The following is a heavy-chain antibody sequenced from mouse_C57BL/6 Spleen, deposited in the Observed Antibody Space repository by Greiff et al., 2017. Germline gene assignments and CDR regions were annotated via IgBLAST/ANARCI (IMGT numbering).Heavy chain of an antibody. J-gene: IGHJ3*01. V-gene: IGHV10-1*01. CDR3: VREGYYGTIFAY. CDR2: IRSKSNNYAT. Sequence: EVQLVESGGGLVQPKGSLKLSCAASGFSFNTYAMNWVRQAPGKGLEWVARIRSKSNNYATYYADSVKDRFTISRDDSESMLYLQMNNLKTEDTAMYYCVREGYYGTIFAYWGQGTLVTVSA. CDR1: GFSFNTYA. D-gene: IGHD1-1*01.